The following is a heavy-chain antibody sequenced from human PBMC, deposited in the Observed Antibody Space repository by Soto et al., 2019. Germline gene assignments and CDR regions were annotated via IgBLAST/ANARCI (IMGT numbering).Heavy chain of an antibody. CDR3: AKDGGSGLPRRDDCFDY. CDR2: ISYDGSNK. CDR1: GFTFSSYG. D-gene: IGHD3-10*01. J-gene: IGHJ4*02. V-gene: IGHV3-30*18. Sequence: QVQLVESGGGVVQPGRSLRLSCAASGFTFSSYGMHWVRQAPGKGLEWVAVISYDGSNKYYADSVKGRFTISRDNSKNTLYLQMNSLRAEDTAVYYCAKDGGSGLPRRDDCFDYWGQGTLVTVSS.